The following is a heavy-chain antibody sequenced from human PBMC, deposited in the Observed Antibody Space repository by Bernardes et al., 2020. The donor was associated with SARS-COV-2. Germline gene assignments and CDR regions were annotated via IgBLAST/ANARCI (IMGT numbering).Heavy chain of an antibody. V-gene: IGHV3-23*01. D-gene: IGHD2-2*01. J-gene: IGHJ6*04. Sequence: FCASSGFTVSSYAMSWVRQGPGKGLDWVSATRGSGGSTYYADSVKGRFTISRDNSKNTLYLQMNSLRAEDTAVYYCAKGYCSSTSCYGDVWCKGTTVTVSS. CDR3: AKGYCSSTSCYGDV. CDR1: GFTVSSYA. CDR2: TRGSGGST.